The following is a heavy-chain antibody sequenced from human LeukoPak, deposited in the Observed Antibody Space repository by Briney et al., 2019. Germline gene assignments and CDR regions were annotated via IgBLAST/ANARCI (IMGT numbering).Heavy chain of an antibody. D-gene: IGHD4-17*01. CDR3: VYGDYGAMGMDV. J-gene: IGHJ6*02. Sequence: ASVKVSCKASGDTFSSYAISWVRQAPGQGLEWMGGIIPIFGTANYAQKFQGRVTITADESTSTAYMELSSLRSEDTAVYYCVYGDYGAMGMDVWGQGTTVTVSS. CDR2: IIPIFGTA. V-gene: IGHV1-69*13. CDR1: GDTFSSYA.